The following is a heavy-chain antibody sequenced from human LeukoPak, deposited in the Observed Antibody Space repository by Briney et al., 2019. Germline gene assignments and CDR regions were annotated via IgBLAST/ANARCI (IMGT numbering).Heavy chain of an antibody. CDR3: LMITFGGVDY. J-gene: IGHJ4*02. Sequence: GGSLRLSCAASGFTFSSYSMNWVRQAPGKGLEWVSYISSSSSTIYHADSVKGRFTISRDNAKNSLYLQMNSLRAEDTAVYYCLMITFGGVDYWGQGTLVTVSS. CDR1: GFTFSSYS. CDR2: ISSSSSTI. V-gene: IGHV3-48*01. D-gene: IGHD3-16*01.